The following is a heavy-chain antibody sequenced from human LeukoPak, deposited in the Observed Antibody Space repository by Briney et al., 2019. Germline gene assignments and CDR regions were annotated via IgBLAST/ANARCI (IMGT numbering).Heavy chain of an antibody. CDR2: IYYSGST. Sequence: PSETLSLTCTVSGGSISSSSYYWGWIRQPPGKGLEWIGSIYYSGSTYYNPSLKSRVTISVDTSKNQFSLKLSSVTAADTAVYYCARRTIAAAGSFDYWGQGTPVTVSS. CDR3: ARRTIAAAGSFDY. CDR1: GGSISSSSYY. V-gene: IGHV4-39*01. J-gene: IGHJ4*02. D-gene: IGHD6-13*01.